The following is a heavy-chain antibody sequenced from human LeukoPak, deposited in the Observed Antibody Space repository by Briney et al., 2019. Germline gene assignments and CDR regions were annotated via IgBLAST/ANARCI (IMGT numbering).Heavy chain of an antibody. CDR1: GGSFSDYI. J-gene: IGHJ5*02. D-gene: IGHD3-22*01. V-gene: IGHV4-34*01. CDR2: ISYSGTT. Sequence: SETLSLTCAVYGGSFSDYIWTWIRQPPGKGLEWVGEISYSGTTNYNPSVKSRVTISVDTSKNHFSLHLSSVTAADTAVYYCVRGRDNYSDSSDYYYTKFDPWGQGILVTVSS. CDR3: VRGRDNYSDSSDYYYTKFDP.